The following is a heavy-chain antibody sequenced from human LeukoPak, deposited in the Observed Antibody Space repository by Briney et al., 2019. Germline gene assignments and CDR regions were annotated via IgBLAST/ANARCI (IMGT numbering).Heavy chain of an antibody. CDR2: INSDGSST. Sequence: GGSLRLSCAASGFTFSSYWMHWVRQAPGKGLVWVSRINSDGSSTSYADSVKGRFTISRDNAKNTLHLQMNSLRAEDTAVYYCARGTYYYDSSGYYGEYFQHWGQGTLVTVSS. V-gene: IGHV3-74*01. D-gene: IGHD3-22*01. J-gene: IGHJ1*01. CDR1: GFTFSSYW. CDR3: ARGTYYYDSSGYYGEYFQH.